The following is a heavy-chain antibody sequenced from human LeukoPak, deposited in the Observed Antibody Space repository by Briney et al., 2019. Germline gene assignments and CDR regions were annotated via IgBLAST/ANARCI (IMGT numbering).Heavy chain of an antibody. CDR3: ARARGLSGSSTSCYSLYYYYYGMDV. CDR1: GFTVSSNY. D-gene: IGHD2-2*02. CDR2: IYSCGST. J-gene: IGHJ6*02. V-gene: IGHV3-66*01. Sequence: GGSLRLSCPASGFTVSSNYMSWVRQAPGKGLEWVSVIYSCGSTYYADSVKGRFTISRDNSKNTLYLQMNSLRTEDTAVYYCARARGLSGSSTSCYSLYYYYYGMDVWGQGTTVTVSS.